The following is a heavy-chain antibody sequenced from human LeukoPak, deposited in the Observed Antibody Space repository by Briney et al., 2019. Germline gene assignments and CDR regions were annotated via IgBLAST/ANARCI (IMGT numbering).Heavy chain of an antibody. Sequence: PGRSLRLSCAASGFTFSNYSMNWVRQAPGKGLERVSAISSSSSYIYYADSVKGRFTISRDNAKNSLYLQMNSLRAEDTAVYYCARDYDYVWGSYRYIYFDYWGQGTLVTVSS. CDR3: ARDYDYVWGSYRYIYFDY. D-gene: IGHD3-16*02. CDR1: GFTFSNYS. V-gene: IGHV3-21*01. J-gene: IGHJ4*02. CDR2: ISSSSSYI.